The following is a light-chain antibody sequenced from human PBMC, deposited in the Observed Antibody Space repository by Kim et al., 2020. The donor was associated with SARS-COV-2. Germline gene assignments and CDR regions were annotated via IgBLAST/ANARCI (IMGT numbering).Light chain of an antibody. Sequence: VLTQSPGTLSLSPGDTATLSCRTSQTIANTYLAWCQQRPGQAPRLLIYGATSRATAIPDRFSGSGSGTDFTLTISRLEPEDFAVYYCQQYGYSPRTFGQGTKVDIK. CDR1: QTIANTY. V-gene: IGKV3-20*01. CDR3: QQYGYSPRT. CDR2: GAT. J-gene: IGKJ1*01.